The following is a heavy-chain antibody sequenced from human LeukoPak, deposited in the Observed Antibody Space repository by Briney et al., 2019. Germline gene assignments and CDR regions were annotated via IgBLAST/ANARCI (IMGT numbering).Heavy chain of an antibody. Sequence: KPSETLFLTCTVSGGSISSYYWSWIRQPPGKGLEWIGYIYYSGSTNYNPSLKSRVTISVDTSKNQFSLKLSSVTAADTAVYYCARVRRSAVAGLWLDYWGQGTLVTVSS. CDR1: GGSISSYY. CDR3: ARVRRSAVAGLWLDY. V-gene: IGHV4-59*01. D-gene: IGHD6-19*01. CDR2: IYYSGST. J-gene: IGHJ4*02.